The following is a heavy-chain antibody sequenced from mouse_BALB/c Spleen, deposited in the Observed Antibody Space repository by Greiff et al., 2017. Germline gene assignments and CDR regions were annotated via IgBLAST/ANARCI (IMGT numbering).Heavy chain of an antibody. CDR3: ARGAAWFAY. CDR2: ILPGSGST. CDR1: GYTFSSYW. V-gene: IGHV1-9*01. Sequence: VQLVESGAELMKPGASVKISCTATGYTFSSYWIEWVKQRPGHGLEWIGEILPGSGSTNYNEKFKGKATFTADTSSNTAYMQLSSLTSEDSAVYYCARGAAWFAYWGQGTLVTVSA. J-gene: IGHJ3*01.